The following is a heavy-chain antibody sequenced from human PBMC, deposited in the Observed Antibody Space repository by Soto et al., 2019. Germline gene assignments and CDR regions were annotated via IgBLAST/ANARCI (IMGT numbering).Heavy chain of an antibody. CDR1: GYSISSGYY. Sequence: PSETLSLTCAVSGYSISSGYYWGWIRQPPGKGLEWIGNLHHSGTTYYNPSLKSRVTISVATSKNQFSLKLSSVTAADTAVYYCARPHIAADGLDPWGQGTLVTVSS. CDR3: ARPHIAADGLDP. CDR2: LHHSGTT. V-gene: IGHV4-38-2*01. J-gene: IGHJ5*02. D-gene: IGHD6-13*01.